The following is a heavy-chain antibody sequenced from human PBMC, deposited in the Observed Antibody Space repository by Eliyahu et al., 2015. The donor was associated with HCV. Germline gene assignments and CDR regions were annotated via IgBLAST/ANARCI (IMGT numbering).Heavy chain of an antibody. J-gene: IGHJ5*02. CDR3: ARFMRELLMGDWFDP. Sequence: EVQLVESGGGLVKPGGSLXLSCAASXFTXXSYSMNWXRLAPGKGLXWVSSISSSSSYIYYADSVKGRFTISRDNAKNSLYLQMNSLRAEDTAVYXCARFMRELLMGDWFDPWGQGTLVTVSS. CDR2: ISSSSSYI. D-gene: IGHD1-26*01. V-gene: IGHV3-21*01. CDR1: XFTXXSYS.